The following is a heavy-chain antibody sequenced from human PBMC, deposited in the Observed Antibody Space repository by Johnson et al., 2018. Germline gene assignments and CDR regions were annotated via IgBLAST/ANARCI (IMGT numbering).Heavy chain of an antibody. J-gene: IGHJ1*01. CDR2: LWYAGSNK. Sequence: VQLVESGGGVVQPGRSLRLSCAASEFTFSTYGMHWVRQAPGKGLEWVAVLWYAGSNKYYADSVKGRFTISRDNSKNTLYRQMNSLRAEDTAVYYCARARMPYGDYLEYFQHGGQGTRVTVSS. D-gene: IGHD4-17*01. V-gene: IGHV3-33*01. CDR3: ARARMPYGDYLEYFQH. CDR1: EFTFSTYG.